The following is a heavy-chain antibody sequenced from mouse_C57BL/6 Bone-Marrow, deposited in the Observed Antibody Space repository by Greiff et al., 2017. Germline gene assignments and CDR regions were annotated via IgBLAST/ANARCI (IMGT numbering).Heavy chain of an antibody. V-gene: IGHV5-17*01. Sequence: EVHLVESGGGLVKPGASLKLSCAASGFTFSDYGMHWVRQAPEKGLEWVAYISSGSSTNYYADTVKGRFTISRDNAQNTLFLQMTSLRSEDTAMYCCARTGFAYWGQGTLVTVSA. CDR1: GFTFSDYG. J-gene: IGHJ3*01. CDR2: ISSGSSTN. CDR3: ARTGFAY.